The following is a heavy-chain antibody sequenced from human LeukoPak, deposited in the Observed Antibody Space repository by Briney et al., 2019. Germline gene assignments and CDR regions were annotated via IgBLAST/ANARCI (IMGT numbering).Heavy chain of an antibody. CDR3: ARDVSDELRAALYNWFDP. CDR2: VIPILGTT. Sequence: SVKVSCKASGGTFSTYAISWVRQAPGQGLEGMGGVIPILGTTNYAQKFQGRVTITTDESTSTAYMEVSSLRSEDTAVYYCARDVSDELRAALYNWFDPWGQGTLVTVSS. CDR1: GGTFSTYA. D-gene: IGHD2-15*01. V-gene: IGHV1-69*05. J-gene: IGHJ5*02.